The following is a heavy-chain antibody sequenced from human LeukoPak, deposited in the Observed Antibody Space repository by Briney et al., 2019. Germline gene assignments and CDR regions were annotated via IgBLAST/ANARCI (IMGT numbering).Heavy chain of an antibody. CDR2: ISSSGSTI. CDR1: GFTFSDYY. CDR3: ASGVDYDILTGCYTASTFYY. Sequence: PGGSLRLSCAASGFTFSDYYMSWIRQAPGKGLEWVSYISSSGSTIYYADSVKGRFTISRDNAKDSLYLQMNSLRAEDTAVYYCASGVDYDILTGCYTASTFYYWGQGTLVTVSS. D-gene: IGHD3-9*01. V-gene: IGHV3-11*01. J-gene: IGHJ4*02.